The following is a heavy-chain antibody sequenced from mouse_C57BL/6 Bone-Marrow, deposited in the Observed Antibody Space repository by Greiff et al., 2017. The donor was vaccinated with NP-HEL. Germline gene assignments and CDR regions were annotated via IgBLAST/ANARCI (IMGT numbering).Heavy chain of an antibody. Sequence: EVKLVESGGGLVKPGGSLKLSCAASGFTFSSYAMSWVRQTPEKRLEWVATISDGGSYTYSPDNVKGRFTISRDNAKNNLYLQMSHLKSEDTAMYYCARDMDYDYDRKCNYAMDYWGQGTSVTVSS. J-gene: IGHJ4*01. CDR3: ARDMDYDYDRKCNYAMDY. D-gene: IGHD2-4*01. CDR2: ISDGGSYT. CDR1: GFTFSSYA. V-gene: IGHV5-4*01.